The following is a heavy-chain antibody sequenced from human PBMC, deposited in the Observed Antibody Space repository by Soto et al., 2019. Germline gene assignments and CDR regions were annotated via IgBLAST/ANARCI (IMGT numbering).Heavy chain of an antibody. CDR1: GGSFSGYY. D-gene: IGHD3-10*01. CDR2: INHSGST. Sequence: QVQLQQWGAGLLKPSETLSLTCAVYGGSFSGYYWSWIRQPPGKGLEWIGEINHSGSTNYNPSLKSRVTISVDTSKNQFSLKRTSVTAADTAVYYCARVAGIGARRFYGMDVWGQGTTVTVSS. V-gene: IGHV4-34*01. CDR3: ARVAGIGARRFYGMDV. J-gene: IGHJ6*02.